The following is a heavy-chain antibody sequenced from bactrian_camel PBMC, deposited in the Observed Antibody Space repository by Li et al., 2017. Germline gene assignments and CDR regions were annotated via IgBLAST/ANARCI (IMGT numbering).Heavy chain of an antibody. CDR1: GLTSSIYD. CDR3: ARREAGGSWLPD. J-gene: IGHJ4*01. Sequence: EVQLVESGGGLVQPGGSLRLPCAASGLTSSIYDMNWVRQAPGKGLEWVSAINTGGGNIYYADSVKGRFTISRDNAKNTVYLQLNSLKTEDMAMYYCARREAGGSWLPDWGQGTQVTVS. CDR2: INTGGGNI. D-gene: IGHD6*01. V-gene: IGHV3S40*01.